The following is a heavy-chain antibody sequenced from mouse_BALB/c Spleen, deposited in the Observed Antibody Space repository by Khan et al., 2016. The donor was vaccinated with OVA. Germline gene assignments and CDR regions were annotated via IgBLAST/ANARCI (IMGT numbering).Heavy chain of an antibody. Sequence: EVQLEESGAELVRPGASVRLSCTASGFNIKDYYIHWVKQRPEQGLEWIGCIDPANGNTIYDPKFQDKASITADKSSDTAYLQLSSLTSEDPAVFHCPRASRVYFDYWGQGTTLTVSS. CDR3: PRASRVYFDY. D-gene: IGHD6-1*01. CDR2: IDPANGNT. J-gene: IGHJ2*01. CDR1: GFNIKDYY. V-gene: IGHV14-1*02.